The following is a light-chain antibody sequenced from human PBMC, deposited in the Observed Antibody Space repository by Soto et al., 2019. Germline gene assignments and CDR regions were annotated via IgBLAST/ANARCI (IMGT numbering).Light chain of an antibody. Sequence: EIVMTQSPATLSVSPGERATLSCRASQSVSSNLAWYQQKPGQAPRLLIYGASTRATGIPARFSGSGSGTECTLTISGLQSEDLAVYYCEQYNSWPPLTFGGGTKVEIK. CDR3: EQYNSWPPLT. CDR1: QSVSSN. V-gene: IGKV3-15*01. CDR2: GAS. J-gene: IGKJ4*01.